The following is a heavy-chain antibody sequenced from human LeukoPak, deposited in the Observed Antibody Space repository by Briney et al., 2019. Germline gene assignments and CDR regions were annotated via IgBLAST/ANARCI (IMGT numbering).Heavy chain of an antibody. CDR3: AREFRGFDP. CDR1: GGSISSGGYS. Sequence: PSETLSLTWAVSGGSISSGGYSWSWIRQPPGKGLEWIGYIYHSGSTYYNPSLKSRVTISVDRSKNQFSLKLSSVTAADTAVYYCAREFRGFDPWGRRTLVTVSS. J-gene: IGHJ5*02. V-gene: IGHV4-30-2*01. CDR2: IYHSGST.